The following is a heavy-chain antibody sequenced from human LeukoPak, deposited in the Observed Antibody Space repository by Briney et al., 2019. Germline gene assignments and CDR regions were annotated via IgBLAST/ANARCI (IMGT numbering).Heavy chain of an antibody. J-gene: IGHJ4*02. Sequence: GGSLRLSCAASGNYWMHWVRQAPGKGLVWVSHINSDGSWTSYADSVKGRFTISKDNAKNTVYLQMNSLRAEDTAVYYCVRDADISGYYSYSDYWGQEILVTVSS. CDR2: INSDGSWT. CDR3: VRDADISGYYSYSDY. CDR1: GNYW. D-gene: IGHD6-19*01. V-gene: IGHV3-74*01.